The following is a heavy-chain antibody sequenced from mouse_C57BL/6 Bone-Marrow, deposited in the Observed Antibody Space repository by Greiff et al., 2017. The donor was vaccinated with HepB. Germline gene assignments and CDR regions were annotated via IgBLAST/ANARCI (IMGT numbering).Heavy chain of an antibody. CDR3: ARGGYDAAWFAY. CDR1: GYSITSGYY. CDR2: ISYDGSN. Sequence: EVKLMESGPGLVKPSQSLSLTCSVTGYSITSGYYWNWIRQFPGNKLEWMGYISYDGSNNYNPSLKNRISITRDTSKNQFFLKLNSVTTEDTATYYCARGGYDAAWFAYWGQGTLVTVSA. J-gene: IGHJ3*01. V-gene: IGHV3-6*01. D-gene: IGHD2-2*01.